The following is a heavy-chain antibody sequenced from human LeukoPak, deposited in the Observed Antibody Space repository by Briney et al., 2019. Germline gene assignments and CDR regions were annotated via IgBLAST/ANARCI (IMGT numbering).Heavy chain of an antibody. CDR2: IYYSGST. CDR1: GGSISSYY. CDR3: ARQSGWADAFDI. V-gene: IGHV4-59*08. J-gene: IGHJ3*02. Sequence: SETLSLTCTVSGGSISSYYWSWIRQPPGKGLEWIGYIYYSGSTNYNPSLKGRLTISVDTSKTQFSLRLSSVTAADTAVYYCARQSGWADAFDIWGQGTMVTVSS. D-gene: IGHD6-19*01.